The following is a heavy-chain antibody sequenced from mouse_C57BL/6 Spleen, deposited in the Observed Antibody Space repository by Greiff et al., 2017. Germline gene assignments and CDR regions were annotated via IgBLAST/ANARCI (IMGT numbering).Heavy chain of an antibody. CDR1: GYAFSSYW. CDR3: ASGGNYFLSYAMDY. V-gene: IGHV1-80*01. CDR2: IYPGDGDT. J-gene: IGHJ4*01. D-gene: IGHD2-1*01. Sequence: VQLQQSGAELVKPGASVKISCKASGYAFSSYWMNWVKQRPGKGLEWIGEIYPGDGDTNYNGKFKGKATLTADKSSSTASMQLSSLTSEDSAVYFCASGGNYFLSYAMDYWGQGTSVTVSS.